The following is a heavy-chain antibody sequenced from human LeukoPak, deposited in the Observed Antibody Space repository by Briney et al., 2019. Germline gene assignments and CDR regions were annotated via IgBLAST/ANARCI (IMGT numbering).Heavy chain of an antibody. D-gene: IGHD5-24*01. J-gene: IGHJ4*02. CDR1: GFSFSSYW. V-gene: IGHV3-74*01. CDR2: INSDGSST. Sequence: GGSLRLSCAPSGFSFSSYWMHWVRHTPGEGLVWVSQINSDGSSTSYADSVKGRFTVSRDNSKNTLYMQLNSLRAEDTALYSCAKRDGETEFDYWGQGTLVTVSS. CDR3: AKRDGETEFDY.